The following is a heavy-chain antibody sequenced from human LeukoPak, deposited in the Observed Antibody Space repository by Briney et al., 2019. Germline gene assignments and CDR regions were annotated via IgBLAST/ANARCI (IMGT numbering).Heavy chain of an antibody. V-gene: IGHV3-30*03. CDR1: GFTFSSYG. D-gene: IGHD1-26*01. Sequence: PGGSLRLSCAASGFTFSSYGMHWVRQAPGKGLEWVAVISYDGSNKYYADSVKGRFTISRDNSKNTLYLQMNSLRAEDTAVYYCASSGIVGATEAFDIWGQGTMVTVSS. CDR2: ISYDGSNK. J-gene: IGHJ3*02. CDR3: ASSGIVGATEAFDI.